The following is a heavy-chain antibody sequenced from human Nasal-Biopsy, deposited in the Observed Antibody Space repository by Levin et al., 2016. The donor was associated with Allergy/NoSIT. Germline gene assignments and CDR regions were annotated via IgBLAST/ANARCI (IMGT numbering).Heavy chain of an antibody. CDR3: AKVDGGPPNYPLEN. Sequence: GESLKISCTASGFKFSGSAMTWVRQAPGKGLEWVSSSGSSHTEYYADSVKGRFTIARDNSRNTVYLHITHLRVEDTAQYYCAKVDGGPPNYPLENWGQGTLVTVSS. CDR1: GFKFSGSA. CDR2: SGSSHTE. J-gene: IGHJ4*02. V-gene: IGHV3-23*01. D-gene: IGHD1-1*01.